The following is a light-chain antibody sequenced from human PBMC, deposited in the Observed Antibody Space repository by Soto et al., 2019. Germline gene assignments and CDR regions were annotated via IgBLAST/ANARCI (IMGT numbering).Light chain of an antibody. CDR1: TSGVGNYNY. CDR2: EVT. J-gene: IGLJ1*01. CDR3: NSYTSRTTYV. V-gene: IGLV2-14*01. Sequence: QSALTQPASGSGSPGQSITISCTGTTSGVGNYNYVSWYQHHPGKAPKHMIYEVTNRPSGVSNRFSGSKSGNTASLTISGLQAEDEAHYYCNSYTSRTTYVFGTRT.